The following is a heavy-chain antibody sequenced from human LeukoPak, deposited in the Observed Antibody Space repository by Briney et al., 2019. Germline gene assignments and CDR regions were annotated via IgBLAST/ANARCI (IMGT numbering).Heavy chain of an antibody. V-gene: IGHV3-21*01. CDR1: GFTFSSYS. D-gene: IGHD4-17*01. Sequence: GGSLRLSCAASGFTFSSYSMNWVRQAPGKGLAWVSSISSSSSYIYYADSVKGRFTISRDNAKNSLYLQMNSLRAEDTAVYYCARGYGDYPLYFDYWGQGTLVTVSS. CDR2: ISSSSSYI. J-gene: IGHJ4*02. CDR3: ARGYGDYPLYFDY.